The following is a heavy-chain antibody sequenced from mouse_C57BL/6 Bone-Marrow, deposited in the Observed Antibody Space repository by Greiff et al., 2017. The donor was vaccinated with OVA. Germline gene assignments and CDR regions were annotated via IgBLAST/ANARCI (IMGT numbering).Heavy chain of an antibody. CDR3: AREDYIAY. Sequence: EVQLQQSGPELVKPGASVKISCKASGYTFTDYYMNWVKQSHGKSLEWIGDINPINGGTSYNQKFKGKATLTVDKSSSTAYMELRSLTSEDSAVYYCAREDYIAYWGQGTLVTVSA. V-gene: IGHV1-26*01. CDR2: INPINGGT. D-gene: IGHD2-12*01. CDR1: GYTFTDYY. J-gene: IGHJ3*01.